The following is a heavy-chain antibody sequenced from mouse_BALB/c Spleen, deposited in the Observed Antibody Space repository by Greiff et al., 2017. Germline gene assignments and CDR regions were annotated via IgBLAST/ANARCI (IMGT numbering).Heavy chain of an antibody. Sequence: EGKLMESGAELVRSGASVKLSCTASGFNINDYYMHWVKQRPEQGLEWIGWIDPENGDTEYAPKFQGKATMTADTSSNTAYLQLSSLTSEDTAVYYCHGNYGFAYWGQGTLVTVSA. D-gene: IGHD2-1*01. J-gene: IGHJ3*01. V-gene: IGHV14-4*02. CDR1: GFNINDYY. CDR2: IDPENGDT. CDR3: HGNYGFAY.